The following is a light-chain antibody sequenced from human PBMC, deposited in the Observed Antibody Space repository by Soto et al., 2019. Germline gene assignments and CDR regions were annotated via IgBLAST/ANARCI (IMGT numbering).Light chain of an antibody. Sequence: QAVVTQPPSASATPGQRVTLSCSGSSSNIGSNYVFWYQQLPGTAPKLLMFSDNQRPSGVPDRFSGSKSGTSASLAISGPRSEDGADYYCAAWDDSLGGLIFGSGTKVTVL. CDR1: SSNIGSNY. V-gene: IGLV1-47*02. CDR2: SDN. CDR3: AAWDDSLGGLI. J-gene: IGLJ1*01.